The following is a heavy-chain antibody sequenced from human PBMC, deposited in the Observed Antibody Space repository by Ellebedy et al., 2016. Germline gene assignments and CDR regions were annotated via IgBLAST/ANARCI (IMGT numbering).Heavy chain of an antibody. CDR3: AKVGAPGYSSSWSYFDS. V-gene: IGHV3-7*03. CDR2: IKQDGSEK. CDR1: GFTFSSFW. D-gene: IGHD6-13*01. Sequence: GGSLRLSCAASGFTFSSFWMSWVRQAPGKGLEWVANIKQDGSEKYYVDSVEGRFTISRDSSKNTLYLQMNSLRAEDTAVYYCAKVGAPGYSSSWSYFDSWGQGTLVTVSS. J-gene: IGHJ4*02.